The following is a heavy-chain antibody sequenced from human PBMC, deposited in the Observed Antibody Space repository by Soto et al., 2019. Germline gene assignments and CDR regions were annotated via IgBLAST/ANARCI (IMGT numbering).Heavy chain of an antibody. CDR2: IYSGGST. Sequence: GGSLRLSCAASGFTVSSNYMSWVRQAPGKGLEWVSVIYSGGSTYYADSVKGRFTISRDNSKNTLYLQMNSLRAEDTAVYYCARDNAAAGQLDAFDIWGQGTMVTVSS. D-gene: IGHD6-13*01. CDR3: ARDNAAAGQLDAFDI. CDR1: GFTVSSNY. J-gene: IGHJ3*02. V-gene: IGHV3-66*01.